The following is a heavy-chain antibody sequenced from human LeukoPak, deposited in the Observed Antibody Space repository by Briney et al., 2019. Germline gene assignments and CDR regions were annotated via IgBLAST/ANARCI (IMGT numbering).Heavy chain of an antibody. CDR3: ARGQRIHCSSTSCHFPYYYYYGMDV. D-gene: IGHD2-2*01. CDR1: GFTFSSYW. V-gene: IGHV3-7*01. Sequence: PGGSLRLSCAASGFTFSSYWMSWVRQAPGKGLEWVANIKQDGSEKYYVDSVKGRFTISRDNAKNSLYLQMNSLRAEDTVVYYCARGQRIHCSSTSCHFPYYYYYGMDVWGQGTTVTVSS. CDR2: IKQDGSEK. J-gene: IGHJ6*02.